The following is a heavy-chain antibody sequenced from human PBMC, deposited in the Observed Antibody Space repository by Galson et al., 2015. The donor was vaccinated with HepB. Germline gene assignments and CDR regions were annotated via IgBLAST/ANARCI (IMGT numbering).Heavy chain of an antibody. CDR3: VKGQSYYYFGMDV. J-gene: IGHJ6*02. D-gene: IGHD5-24*01. CDR1: GFTFSSYA. CDR2: ISGSGGST. Sequence: SLRLSCAVSGFTFSSYAMNWVHQAPGKGLEWVSVISGSGGSTYYADSVKGRFTISRDNSKNTLFLQMNSLRAEDTAVYYCVKGQSYYYFGMDVWGQGTTVTVSS. V-gene: IGHV3-23*01.